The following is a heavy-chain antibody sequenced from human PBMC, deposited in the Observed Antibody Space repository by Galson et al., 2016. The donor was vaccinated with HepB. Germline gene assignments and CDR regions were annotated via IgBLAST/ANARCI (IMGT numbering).Heavy chain of an antibody. CDR3: ARDLTPRGFSYSF. CDR2: ISGTGSRI. CDR1: GFNFNDFS. D-gene: IGHD3-10*01. V-gene: IGHV3-48*01. J-gene: IGHJ3*01. Sequence: SLRLSCAVSGFNFNDFSMNWIRQAPGKGLEWLSYISGTGSRILYADSVKGRFTISKDKAKLSLYLQMSSLRVEDTAVYYCARDLTPRGFSYSFWGQGTKVIVSS.